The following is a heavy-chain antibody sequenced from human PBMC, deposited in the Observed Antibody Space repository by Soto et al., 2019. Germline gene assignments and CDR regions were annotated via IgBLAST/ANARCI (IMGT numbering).Heavy chain of an antibody. Sequence: QVQLVQSGAEVKKPGASVKVSCKASGYTFTSYYIHWVRQAPGQGLEWMGIINPSGGSTTSAQKFQGRVTMTRDTSTSTVYMELSSLSSADTAVYYCARRGSCISTSCSLDYWGQGTLVTVSS. J-gene: IGHJ4*02. D-gene: IGHD2-2*01. V-gene: IGHV1-46*01. CDR1: GYTFTSYY. CDR3: ARRGSCISTSCSLDY. CDR2: INPSGGST.